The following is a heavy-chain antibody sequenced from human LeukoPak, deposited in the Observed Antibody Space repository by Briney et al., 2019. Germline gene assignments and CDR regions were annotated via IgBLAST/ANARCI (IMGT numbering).Heavy chain of an antibody. CDR1: GFTFSSYS. CDR2: ISSSSSYI. V-gene: IGHV3-21*01. CDR3: ARGSPFYDSNPPEGYGLDYFDY. Sequence: GGSLRPSCAASGFTFSSYSMNWVRQAPGKGLEWVSSISSSSSYIYYADSVKGRFTISRDNAKNSLYLQMNSLRAEDTAVYYCARGSPFYDSNPPEGYGLDYFDYWGQGTLVTVSS. J-gene: IGHJ4*02. D-gene: IGHD3-22*01.